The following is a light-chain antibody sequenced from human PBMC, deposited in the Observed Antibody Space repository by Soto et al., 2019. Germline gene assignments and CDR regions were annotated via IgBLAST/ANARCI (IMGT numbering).Light chain of an antibody. CDR1: SSNIGAGYD. J-gene: IGLJ3*02. Sequence: QSVLTQPPSVSGAPGQRVTISCTGSSSNIGAGYDVHWYQQLPGTAPKLLIYVNNNRPSGVPDRFSGSKSGTSASLAITGLQAEDEADYYCCSYGGSYTWVFGGGTKLTVL. V-gene: IGLV1-40*01. CDR2: VNN. CDR3: CSYGGSYTWV.